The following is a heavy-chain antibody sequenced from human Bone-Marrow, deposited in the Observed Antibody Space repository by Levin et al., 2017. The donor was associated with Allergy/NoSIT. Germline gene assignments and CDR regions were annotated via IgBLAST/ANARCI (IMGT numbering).Heavy chain of an antibody. Sequence: LSLTCAASGFTFSDYYMTWIRQAPGKGLEWVSYISSSSSYTNYADSVKGRFTISRDNAKNSLYLQMNSLRAEDTAVYYCARGVGAPDYFDYWGQGTLVTVSS. V-gene: IGHV3-11*05. CDR1: GFTFSDYY. CDR3: ARGVGAPDYFDY. J-gene: IGHJ4*02. CDR2: ISSSSSYT. D-gene: IGHD1-14*01.